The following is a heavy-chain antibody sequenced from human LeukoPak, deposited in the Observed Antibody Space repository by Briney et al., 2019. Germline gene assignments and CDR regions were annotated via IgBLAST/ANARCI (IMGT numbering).Heavy chain of an antibody. CDR1: GGSISSGSYY. CDR3: ASTKAAAVDY. J-gene: IGHJ4*02. D-gene: IGHD6-13*01. CDR2: IYTSGST. V-gene: IGHV4-61*02. Sequence: SETLSLTCTVSGGSISSGSYYWSWIRQPAGKGLEWIGRIYTSGSTNYNPSLKSRVTISVDTSKNQFSLKLSSVTAADTAVYYCASTKAAAVDYRGQGTLVTVSS.